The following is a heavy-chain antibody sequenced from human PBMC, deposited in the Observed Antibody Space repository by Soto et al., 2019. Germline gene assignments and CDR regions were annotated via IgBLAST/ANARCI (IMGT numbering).Heavy chain of an antibody. D-gene: IGHD6-13*01. CDR2: INPNSGGT. V-gene: IGHV1-2*02. Sequence: ASVKVSFKASGYTFTVYYMHWVRQAPGQGLEWMGWINPNSGGTIYAQKFQGRVTMTEDTSTDTAYMELSSLRSEDTAVYYCATEVAAAGTTAFDYWGQGTLVTVSS. CDR1: GYTFTVYY. CDR3: ATEVAAAGTTAFDY. J-gene: IGHJ4*02.